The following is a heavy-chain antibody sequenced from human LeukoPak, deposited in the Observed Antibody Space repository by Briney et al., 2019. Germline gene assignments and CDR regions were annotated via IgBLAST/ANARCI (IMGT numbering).Heavy chain of an antibody. CDR1: GGSFSGYY. J-gene: IGHJ5*02. Sequence: PSETLSLTCAVYGGSFSGYYWSWIRQPPGKGLEWIGEINHSGSTNYNPSLKSRVTISVDTSKNQFSLKLSSVTAADTAEYYCARGRYFKSPRYFDWLLSNWFDPWGQGTLVAVSS. CDR2: INHSGST. CDR3: ARGRYFKSPRYFDWLLSNWFDP. V-gene: IGHV4-34*01. D-gene: IGHD3-9*01.